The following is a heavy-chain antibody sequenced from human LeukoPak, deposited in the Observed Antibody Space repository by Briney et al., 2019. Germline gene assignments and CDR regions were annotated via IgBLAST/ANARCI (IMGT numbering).Heavy chain of an antibody. CDR3: AKTRPLDSSSWSHGDY. Sequence: GGSLRLSCAAPGFTFSSYAMSWVRQAPGEGLEWVSAISGSGDSTYYGDSVKGRFTISRDNSKNTLYLQMNSLRAEDTAVYYCAKTRPLDSSSWSHGDYWGQGTLVTVSS. CDR1: GFTFSSYA. V-gene: IGHV3-23*01. CDR2: ISGSGDST. D-gene: IGHD6-13*01. J-gene: IGHJ4*02.